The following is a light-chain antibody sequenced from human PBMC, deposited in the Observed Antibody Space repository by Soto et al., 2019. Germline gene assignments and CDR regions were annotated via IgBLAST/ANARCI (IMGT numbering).Light chain of an antibody. V-gene: IGLV2-14*01. J-gene: IGLJ2*01. Sequence: QSALTQPPSASGSPGQSVTISCTGTSSDVGGYNYVSWYQQHPGKAPKVIIYEVSKRPSGISSRFSGSKSGNTASLTISGLQAEDEADYYCASYTSSSTSVIFGRGTKVTVL. CDR3: ASYTSSSTSVI. CDR1: SSDVGGYNY. CDR2: EVS.